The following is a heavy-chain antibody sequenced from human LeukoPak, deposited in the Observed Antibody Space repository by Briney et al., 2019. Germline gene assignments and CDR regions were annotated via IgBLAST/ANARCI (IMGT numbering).Heavy chain of an antibody. J-gene: IGHJ4*02. V-gene: IGHV1-69*04. CDR3: ARAEYYHDSSGYLNLDY. CDR2: IIPILGIA. Sequence: SVKVSCKASGGTFSSYAISWVRQAPGQGLEWMGRIIPILGIANYAQKFQGRVTITADKSTSTAYMELSSLRSEDTAVYYCARAEYYHDSSGYLNLDYWGQGTLVTVSS. CDR1: GGTFSSYA. D-gene: IGHD3-22*01.